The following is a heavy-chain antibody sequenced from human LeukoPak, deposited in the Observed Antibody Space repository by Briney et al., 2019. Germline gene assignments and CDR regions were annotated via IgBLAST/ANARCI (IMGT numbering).Heavy chain of an antibody. D-gene: IGHD4-23*01. CDR1: GYTFTGYY. CDR3: ARDGGDLYGGNRRFDY. J-gene: IGHJ4*02. Sequence: GASVKVSCKASGYTFTGYYMHWVRQAPGQGLEWMGRINPNSGGTNYAQKFQGRVTMTRDTSISTAYMELSRLRSDDTAVYYCARDGGDLYGGNRRFDYWGQGTLVTVSS. CDR2: INPNSGGT. V-gene: IGHV1-2*06.